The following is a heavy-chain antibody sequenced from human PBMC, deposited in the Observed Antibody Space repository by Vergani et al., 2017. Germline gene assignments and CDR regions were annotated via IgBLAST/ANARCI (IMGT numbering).Heavy chain of an antibody. Sequence: QVQLVQSGAEVKKPGSSVKVSCKASGGTFSSYAISWVRQAPGQGLEWMGRIIPIFGTANYAQKFQGRVTITADESTRTAYMELSSLRSEDTAVYYCASPVRRIIVVVVAAICFRTGANYYYYGMDVWSQGTTVTVSS. CDR3: ASPVRRIIVVVVAAICFRTGANYYYYGMDV. D-gene: IGHD2-15*01. J-gene: IGHJ6*02. CDR2: IIPIFGTA. CDR1: GGTFSSYA. V-gene: IGHV1-69*13.